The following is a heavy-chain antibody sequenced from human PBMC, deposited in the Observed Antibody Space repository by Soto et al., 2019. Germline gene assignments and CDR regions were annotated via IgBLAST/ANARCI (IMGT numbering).Heavy chain of an antibody. J-gene: IGHJ5*02. V-gene: IGHV3-74*01. CDR1: GFSFSSYW. Sequence: EVQLVESGGGLVQPGGSLRLSCAASGFSFSSYWMHWVRQAPGKGLVWVSRINTDGSSTSYADSVKGRFIFSRDNAKNTLYLQMNSLRAEDTAVYYCAREVGTTWFDPWGQGTLVTVSS. CDR3: AREVGTTWFDP. CDR2: INTDGSST. D-gene: IGHD1-1*01.